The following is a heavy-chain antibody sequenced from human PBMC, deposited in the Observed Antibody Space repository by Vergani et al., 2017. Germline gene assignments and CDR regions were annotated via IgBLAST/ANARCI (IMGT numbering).Heavy chain of an antibody. V-gene: IGHV3-48*03. J-gene: IGHJ4*02. CDR1: GFTFSSYE. CDR2: ISSSGSTI. Sequence: EVQLVESGGGLVQPGGSLRLSCAASGFTFSSYEMNWVRQAPGKGLEWVSYISSSGSTIYYADSVKGRFSISRDNAKNSLYLQMNSLRAEDTAVYYCAGEIRGSRAGVLDYWGQGTLVTVSS. CDR3: AGEIRGSRAGVLDY. D-gene: IGHD2-2*01.